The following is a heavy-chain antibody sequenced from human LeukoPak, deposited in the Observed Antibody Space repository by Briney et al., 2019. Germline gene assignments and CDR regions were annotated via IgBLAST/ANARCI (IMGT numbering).Heavy chain of an antibody. J-gene: IGHJ6*03. CDR2: INPNSGGT. V-gene: IGHV1-2*02. Sequence: ASVKVSCKASGYTFTGYYMHWVRQAPGQGLEWMGWINPNSGGTNYAQKLQGRVTMTTDTSTSTAYMELRSLRSDDTAVYYCARELDLTYYYYMDVWGKGTTVTVSS. CDR1: GYTFTGYY. D-gene: IGHD1-7*01. CDR3: ARELDLTYYYYMDV.